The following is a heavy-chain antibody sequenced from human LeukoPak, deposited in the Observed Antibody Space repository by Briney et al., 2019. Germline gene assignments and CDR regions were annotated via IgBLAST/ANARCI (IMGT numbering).Heavy chain of an antibody. J-gene: IGHJ6*02. CDR3: AKEKVGIAVAGAIYYYYGMDV. D-gene: IGHD6-19*01. V-gene: IGHV3-30*18. CDR1: GFTFSSYG. CDR2: ISYDGSNK. Sequence: GGSLRLSCAASGFTFSSYGMHWVRQAPGKGLEWVAVISYDGSNKYYADSVKGQFTISRDNSKNTLYLQMNSLRAEDTAVYYCAKEKVGIAVAGAIYYYYGMDVWGQGTTVTVSS.